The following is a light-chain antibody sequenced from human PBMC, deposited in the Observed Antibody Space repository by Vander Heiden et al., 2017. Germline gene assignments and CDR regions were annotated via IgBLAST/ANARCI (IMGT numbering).Light chain of an antibody. V-gene: IGKV1-39*01. Sequence: DIQITQSPSSLSASVGDRVTVTCRASQSISSYLNWYQKKPGKAPKLLIYAASSLQSGVPSRFSGGGSGTDFTLTISRLQPEDFAAYYCQQCHSTPYIFGQGTKVXIK. J-gene: IGKJ2*01. CDR3: QQCHSTPYI. CDR2: AAS. CDR1: QSISSY.